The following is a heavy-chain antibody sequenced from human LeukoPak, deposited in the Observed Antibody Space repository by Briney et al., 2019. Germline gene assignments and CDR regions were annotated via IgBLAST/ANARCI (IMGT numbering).Heavy chain of an antibody. D-gene: IGHD6-19*01. CDR3: AKSKRQWLALFDY. V-gene: IGHV3-23*01. Sequence: PGGSLRLSCAASGFTFSSYAMHWVRQAPGKGLEWVSAISGSGGSTYYADSVKGRSTISRDNSKNTLYLQMNSLRAEDTAVYYCAKSKRQWLALFDYWGQGTLVTVSS. CDR1: GFTFSSYA. CDR2: ISGSGGST. J-gene: IGHJ4*02.